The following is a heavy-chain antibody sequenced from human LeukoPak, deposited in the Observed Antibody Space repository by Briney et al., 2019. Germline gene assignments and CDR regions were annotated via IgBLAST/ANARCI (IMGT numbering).Heavy chain of an antibody. CDR3: AQDISWFAFHM. CDR2: IGPGGDRK. Sequence: GGSLRLSCAASGFTFRNFGMNWVRQAPGKVLQWVSGIGPGGDRKHYGDSFEGRFTISRDNSKNTVYLQMNSLRVDDTALYYCAQDISWFAFHMWGLGTRVTVSS. CDR1: GFTFRNFG. D-gene: IGHD3-10*01. J-gene: IGHJ3*02. V-gene: IGHV3-23*01.